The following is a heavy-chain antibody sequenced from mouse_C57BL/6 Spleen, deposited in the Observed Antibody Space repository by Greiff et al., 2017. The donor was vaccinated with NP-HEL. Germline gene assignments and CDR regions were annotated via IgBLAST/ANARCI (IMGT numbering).Heavy chain of an antibody. J-gene: IGHJ4*01. CDR2: ISDGGSYT. V-gene: IGHV5-4*01. CDR1: GFTFSSYA. CDR3: ARDGAMDY. Sequence: EVKLVESGGGLVKPGGSLKLSCAASGFTFSSYAMSWVRQTPEKRLEWVATISDGGSYTYYPDTVKGRFTISRDNAKNHLYLQMSHLKSEDTAMYYCARDGAMDYWGQGTSVTVSS.